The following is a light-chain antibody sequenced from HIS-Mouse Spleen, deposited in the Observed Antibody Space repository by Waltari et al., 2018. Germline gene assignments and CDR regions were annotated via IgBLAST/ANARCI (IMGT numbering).Light chain of an antibody. Sequence: SSELTQDPAVSAALGQTVRITCQGDSLRSYYASWYQQKQGQATVLVIYGKNNRPSGIPDRFSGSSSGNTASLTITGAQAEDEADYYCNSRDSSGNHLVFGGGTKLTVL. V-gene: IGLV3-19*01. J-gene: IGLJ3*02. CDR3: NSRDSSGNHLV. CDR2: GKN. CDR1: SLRSYY.